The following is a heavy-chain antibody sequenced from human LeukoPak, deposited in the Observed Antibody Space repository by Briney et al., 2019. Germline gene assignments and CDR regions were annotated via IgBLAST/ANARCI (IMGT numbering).Heavy chain of an antibody. D-gene: IGHD3-22*01. CDR1: GFTVSSNY. CDR3: ARTYYYDSSGYYYDY. V-gene: IGHV3-53*01. Sequence: GGSLRLSCAASGFTVSSNYMSWVRQAPGKGLEWVSVIYSGGSTYYADSVKGRFTISRDNSKNTLYLQMDSLRAEDTAVYYCARTYYYDSSGYYYDYWGQGTLVTVSS. J-gene: IGHJ4*02. CDR2: IYSGGST.